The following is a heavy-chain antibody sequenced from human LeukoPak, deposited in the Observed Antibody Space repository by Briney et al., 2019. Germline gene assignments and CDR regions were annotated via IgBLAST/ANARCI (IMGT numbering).Heavy chain of an antibody. D-gene: IGHD3-10*01. V-gene: IGHV1-2*02. CDR2: INPNSGGT. Sequence: ASVTVSCKASGYTFTGYYMHWVRQAPGQGLEWMGWINPNSGGTNYAQKFQGRVTMTRDTSISTAYMELSRLRSDDTAVYYCARIAGFGELFYYFDYWGQGTLVTVSS. CDR1: GYTFTGYY. J-gene: IGHJ4*02. CDR3: ARIAGFGELFYYFDY.